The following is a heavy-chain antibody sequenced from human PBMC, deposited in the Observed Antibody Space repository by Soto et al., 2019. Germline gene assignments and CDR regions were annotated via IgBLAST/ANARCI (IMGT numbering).Heavy chain of an antibody. CDR2: IIPIFGTA. CDR1: GGTFSSYA. CDR3: ARGYYDSSGYYPY. J-gene: IGHJ4*02. V-gene: IGHV1-69*13. D-gene: IGHD3-22*01. Sequence: AASVKVSCKASGGTFSSYAISWVRQAPGQGLEWMGGIIPIFGTANYAQKFQGRVTITADESTSTAYMELSSLRSEDTAVYYCARGYYDSSGYYPYWGQGTMVTVYS.